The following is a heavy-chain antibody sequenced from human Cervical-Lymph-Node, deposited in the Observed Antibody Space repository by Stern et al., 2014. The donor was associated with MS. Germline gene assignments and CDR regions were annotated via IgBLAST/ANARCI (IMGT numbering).Heavy chain of an antibody. CDR1: GYTFTAYY. J-gene: IGHJ5*02. CDR2: INPSSSGT. V-gene: IGHV1-2*06. D-gene: IGHD3-16*02. CDR3: ARMVKDSLGYTSPKEGWFDP. Sequence: QMQLVQSGAEVKKPGASVKVSCKASGYTFTAYYIHWVRQAPGQGLEWMGRINPSSSGTNYAQKFQGRVTMTRDTSISTAYMELSRLGSDDTAVYYCARMVKDSLGYTSPKEGWFDPWGQGTLVTVSS.